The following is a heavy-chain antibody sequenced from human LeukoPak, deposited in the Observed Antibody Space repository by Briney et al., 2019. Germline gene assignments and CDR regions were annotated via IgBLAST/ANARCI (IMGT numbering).Heavy chain of an antibody. D-gene: IGHD3-10*01. CDR1: GGSISSSSYY. CDR2: IYNSGNT. V-gene: IGHV4-39*01. CDR3: ARRGGSGRSFDF. J-gene: IGHJ4*02. Sequence: SETLSLTCTVSGGSISSSSYYWGWIRQSPGKGLEWIGNIYNSGNTHYNPSLKSRVTISVDTSKNQFSLKLSSITAADTAVYYCARRGGSGRSFDFWGQGTLVTVSS.